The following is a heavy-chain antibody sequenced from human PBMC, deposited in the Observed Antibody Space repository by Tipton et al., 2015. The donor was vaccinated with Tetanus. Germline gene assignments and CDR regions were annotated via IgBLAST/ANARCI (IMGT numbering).Heavy chain of an antibody. J-gene: IGHJ4*02. CDR1: GVSIADNSNY. CDR3: ARHNSGYFTFFDY. CDR2: IYFSGDT. Sequence: TLSLTCTVSGVSIADNSNYWGWIRQPPGKGLEWIGSIYFSGDTYSNPSLKSRVTMSEDTSRNQFSLRLSSVTAADTAVYYCARHNSGYFTFFDYWGQGTLVTVSS. V-gene: IGHV4-39*01. D-gene: IGHD3-3*01.